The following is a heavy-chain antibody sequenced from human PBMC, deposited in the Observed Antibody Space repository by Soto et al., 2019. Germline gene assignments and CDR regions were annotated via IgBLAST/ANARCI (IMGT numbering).Heavy chain of an antibody. D-gene: IGHD3-22*01. J-gene: IGHJ4*02. CDR1: GFTFSTFW. CDR2: ISGRDGTT. Sequence: PWGSLRLSCEASGFTFSTFWMHWVRQVPGKGLVWVSSISGRDGTTYYADSVEGRFTISRDNSKNTLYLQMHSLRAEDTAVYYCAKKGVWYYYDSTDYYNFDYWGQGTLVTVSS. CDR3: AKKGVWYYYDSTDYYNFDY. V-gene: IGHV3-23*01.